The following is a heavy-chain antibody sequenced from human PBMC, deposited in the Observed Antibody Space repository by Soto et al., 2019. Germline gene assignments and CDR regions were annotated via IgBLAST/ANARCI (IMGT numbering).Heavy chain of an antibody. CDR1: GYTFTSYA. CDR2: INAGNGNT. D-gene: IGHD7-27*01. CDR3: AIPNSRAYYMDV. J-gene: IGHJ6*03. V-gene: IGHV1-3*01. Sequence: ASVKVSCKASGYTFTSYAMHWVRQAPGQRLEWMGWINAGNGNTKYSQKFQGRVTITRDTSASTAYMELSSLRSEDTAVYYCAIPNSRAYYMDVWGKGTTVTVSS.